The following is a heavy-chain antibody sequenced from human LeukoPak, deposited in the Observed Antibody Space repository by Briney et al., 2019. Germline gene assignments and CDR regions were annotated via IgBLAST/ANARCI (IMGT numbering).Heavy chain of an antibody. CDR2: ISSSGSTI. CDR1: GFTFSSYE. D-gene: IGHD4-17*01. J-gene: IGHJ4*02. Sequence: TRGSLRLSCAASGFTFSSYEMNWVRQAPGKGLEWASYISSSGSTIYYADSVKGRFTISRDNAKNSLYLQMNSLRAEDTAVYYCARDSPLPYPTVDYWGQGTLVTVSS. V-gene: IGHV3-48*03. CDR3: ARDSPLPYPTVDY.